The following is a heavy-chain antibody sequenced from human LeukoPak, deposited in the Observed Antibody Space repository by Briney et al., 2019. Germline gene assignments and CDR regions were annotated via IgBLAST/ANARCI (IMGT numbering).Heavy chain of an antibody. CDR1: GFTFSSTW. CDR3: ARHLSGVSGYTYGRGIDY. CDR2: ITSDGSST. J-gene: IGHJ4*02. V-gene: IGHV3-74*01. D-gene: IGHD5-18*01. Sequence: RPGGSLRLSCAASGFTFSSTWMNWVRQGPGKGLEWVSRITSDGSSTIYADSVKGRFTISRDNAKSTVYLQMNSLRAEDSAVYYCARHLSGVSGYTYGRGIDYWGQGTLVTVSS.